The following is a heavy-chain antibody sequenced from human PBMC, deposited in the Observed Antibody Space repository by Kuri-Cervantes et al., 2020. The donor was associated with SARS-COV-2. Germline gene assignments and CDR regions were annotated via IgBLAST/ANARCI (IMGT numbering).Heavy chain of an antibody. D-gene: IGHD3-3*01. CDR3: ARGAYYDFWSGYYPAYYFDS. CDR1: GYSISSGYY. J-gene: IGHJ4*02. V-gene: IGHV4-38-2*02. Sequence: SETLSLTCTVSGYSISSGYYWGWIRQPPGKGLEWIGSIYHSGSTYYNPSLKSRVTISVDTSKNQFSLKLSSVTDADTAVYYCARGAYYDFWSGYYPAYYFDSWGQGTLVTVSS. CDR2: IYHSGST.